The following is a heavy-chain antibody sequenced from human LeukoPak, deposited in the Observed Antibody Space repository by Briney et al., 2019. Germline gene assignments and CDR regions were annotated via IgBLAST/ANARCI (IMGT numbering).Heavy chain of an antibody. Sequence: GGSLRLSCAASGFSFSNYWMYWVRRAPGEGLVCVSRISSDGSTTANADSVRGRFTISRDNTKSTLYLQMNRLRAEDTAVYFCARSISWHDGWFDPWGQGTLVTVSS. CDR2: ISSDGSTT. CDR1: GFSFSNYW. V-gene: IGHV3-74*01. D-gene: IGHD2-2*01. CDR3: ARSISWHDGWFDP. J-gene: IGHJ5*02.